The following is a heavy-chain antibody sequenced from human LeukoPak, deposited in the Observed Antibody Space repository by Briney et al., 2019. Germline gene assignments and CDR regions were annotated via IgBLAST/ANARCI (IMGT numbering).Heavy chain of an antibody. D-gene: IGHD3-22*01. CDR2: INHSGST. CDR3: AYTTTNYYDSAIDY. Sequence: SETLSLTCAVYGGSFSGYYWSWIRQPPGKGLEWIGEINHSGSTNYNPSLKSRVTISVDTSKNQFSLKLSSVTAADTAVYYCAYTTTNYYDSAIDYWGQGTLVTVSS. J-gene: IGHJ4*02. V-gene: IGHV4-34*01. CDR1: GGSFSGYY.